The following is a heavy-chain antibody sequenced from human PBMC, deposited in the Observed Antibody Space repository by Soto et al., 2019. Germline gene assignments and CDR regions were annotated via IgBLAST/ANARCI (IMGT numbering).Heavy chain of an antibody. CDR2: TRNSGGA. Sequence: QVQLQESGPGLVKPSGTLSLTCAVSSGSIFSSNWWSWVRQPPGKGLEWIGETRNSGGANYNPSHQGRVTISVDRSKNHFFLELRSVTAADTAVYYCASHLGMAGTRGFDHWGLGTLVTVSS. CDR3: ASHLGMAGTRGFDH. J-gene: IGHJ4*02. V-gene: IGHV4-4*02. D-gene: IGHD6-19*01. CDR1: SGSIFSSNW.